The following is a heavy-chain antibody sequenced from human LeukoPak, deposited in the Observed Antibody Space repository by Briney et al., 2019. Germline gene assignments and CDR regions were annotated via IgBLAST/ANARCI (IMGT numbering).Heavy chain of an antibody. CDR3: AKDLDYGDYEGYFDY. Sequence: SGGSLRLSCAASGFTFSSYAMSWVRQAPGKGLEWVSAISGSGGSTYYADSVKGRFTTSRDNSKNTLYLQMNSLRAEDTAVYYCAKDLDYGDYEGYFDYWGQGTLVTVSS. D-gene: IGHD4-17*01. V-gene: IGHV3-23*01. CDR1: GFTFSSYA. J-gene: IGHJ4*02. CDR2: ISGSGGST.